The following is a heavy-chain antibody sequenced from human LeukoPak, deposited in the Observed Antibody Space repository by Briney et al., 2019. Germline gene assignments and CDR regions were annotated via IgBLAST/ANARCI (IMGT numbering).Heavy chain of an antibody. J-gene: IGHJ4*02. Sequence: KPSETLSLTCTVSGVSISSSSYYWGWIRQPPGKGLEWIGSIYYSGSTYYNPSLKSRVTISVDTSKNQFSLRLISVTAADTAVYYCAREGGYLQLRYFDTGAREPWSPSPQ. CDR3: AREGGYLQLRYFDT. CDR2: IYYSGST. V-gene: IGHV4-39*07. CDR1: GVSISSSSYY. D-gene: IGHD5-24*01.